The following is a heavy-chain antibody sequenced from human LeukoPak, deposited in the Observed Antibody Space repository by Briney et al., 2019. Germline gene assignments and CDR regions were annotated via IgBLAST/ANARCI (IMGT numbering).Heavy chain of an antibody. J-gene: IGHJ4*02. CDR2: INPNSGGT. CDR3: ARDLTQRARYYYDSSGYYA. CDR1: GYTFTGYY. D-gene: IGHD3-22*01. V-gene: IGHV1-2*02. Sequence: ASVKVSCKASGYTFTGYYMHWVRQAPGQGLEWMGWINPNSGGTNYAQKFQGRVTMTRDMSISTAYMELSRLRSDDTAVYYCARDLTQRARYYYDSSGYYAWGQGTLVTVSS.